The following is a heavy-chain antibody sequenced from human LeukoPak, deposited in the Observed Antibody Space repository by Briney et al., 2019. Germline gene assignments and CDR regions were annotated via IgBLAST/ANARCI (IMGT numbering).Heavy chain of an antibody. CDR2: ISDTGGRT. J-gene: IGHJ5*02. V-gene: IGHV3-23*01. D-gene: IGHD3-10*02. CDR1: RFSDSDSA. CDR3: ARGGPDLVFWGFDL. Sequence: GGSLRLSCASSRFSDSDSAGGWVRHSPGEGLKWVSSISDTGGRTYYADSVKGRFTITRDNSRNTVNLQMNGLRADDTARYYCARGGPDLVFWGFDLGGQGILAIVSS.